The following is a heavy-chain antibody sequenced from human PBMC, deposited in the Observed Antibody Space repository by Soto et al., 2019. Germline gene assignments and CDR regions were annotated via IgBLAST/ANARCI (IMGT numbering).Heavy chain of an antibody. CDR2: IIPLFDIA. Sequence: SVKGSCKLSGGAFSSYAISWVRQAPGQGLEWMGGIIPLFDIANYAQKFQGRLTITADESTTAAHMELNSLRSDDTAVYYCATGVWDCSVRSCPGWLDHSGQGNAVTVS. J-gene: IGHJ5*02. CDR1: GGAFSSYA. D-gene: IGHD2-15*01. CDR3: ATGVWDCSVRSCPGWLDH. V-gene: IGHV1-69*13.